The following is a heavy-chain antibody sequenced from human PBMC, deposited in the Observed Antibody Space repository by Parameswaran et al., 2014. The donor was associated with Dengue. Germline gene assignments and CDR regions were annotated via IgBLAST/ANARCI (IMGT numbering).Heavy chain of an antibody. D-gene: IGHD3-10*01. V-gene: IGHV3-33*01. Sequence: WIRQPPGKGLEWVAVIWYDGSNKYYADSVKGRFTISRDNSKNTLYLQMNSLRAEDTAVYYCARVRSTVRARYGMDVWGQGTTVTVSS. CDR2: IWYDGSNK. J-gene: IGHJ6*02. CDR3: ARVRSTVRARYGMDV.